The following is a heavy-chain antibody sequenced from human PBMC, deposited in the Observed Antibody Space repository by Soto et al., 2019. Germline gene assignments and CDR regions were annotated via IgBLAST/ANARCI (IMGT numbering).Heavy chain of an antibody. CDR2: IYYSGST. Sequence: SETLSLTCTVSGGSISSSSYYWGWIRQPPGKGLEWIGSIYYSGSTYYNPSLKSRVTISVDTSKNQFSLKLSSVTAADTAVYYCARLLVGLWFGESPVGWFDPWGQGTLVTVSS. V-gene: IGHV4-39*01. CDR3: ARLLVGLWFGESPVGWFDP. J-gene: IGHJ5*02. D-gene: IGHD3-10*01. CDR1: GGSISSSSYY.